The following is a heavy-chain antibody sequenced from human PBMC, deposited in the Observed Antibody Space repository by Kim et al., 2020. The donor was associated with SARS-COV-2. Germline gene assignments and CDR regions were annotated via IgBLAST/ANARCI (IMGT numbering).Heavy chain of an antibody. CDR2: IKSKTDGGTT. Sequence: GGSLRLSCAASGFTFSNAWMSWVRQAPGKGLEWVGRIKSKTDGGTTDYAAPVKGRFTISRDDSKNTLYLQTTSLKTEDTAVYYCTYMGYQLPSEYFQHWGQGTLVTVSS. V-gene: IGHV3-15*01. CDR3: TYMGYQLPSEYFQH. D-gene: IGHD2-2*01. J-gene: IGHJ1*01. CDR1: GFTFSNAW.